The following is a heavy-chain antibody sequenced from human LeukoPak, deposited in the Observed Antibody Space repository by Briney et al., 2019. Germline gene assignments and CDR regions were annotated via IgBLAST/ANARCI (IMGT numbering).Heavy chain of an antibody. V-gene: IGHV3-21*01. CDR1: GFTLSTYS. CDR3: ARNYYDYGDYRYYFDY. J-gene: IGHJ4*02. Sequence: SGGSLRLSCTVSGFTLSTYSLNWVRRAPGKGLEWVSLMTNSRSYYADSVKGRFTISRDNAKNSLDLVMSSLRVDDTAVYYCARNYYDYGDYRYYFDYWGQGTLVTVSS. CDR2: MTNSRSY. D-gene: IGHD4-17*01.